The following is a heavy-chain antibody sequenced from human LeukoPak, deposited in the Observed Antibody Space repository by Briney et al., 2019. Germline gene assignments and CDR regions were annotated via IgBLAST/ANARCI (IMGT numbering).Heavy chain of an antibody. CDR2: IKQDGSEK. V-gene: IGHV3-7*01. Sequence: GGSLRLSCAASGFTFSSYWMNWVRQAPGKGLEWVANIKQDGSEKYYVYSVKGRSTISRDNAQNSLYLQMNSLRAEDTAVYYCARDLGAAGLDYWGQGTLVTVSS. CDR1: GFTFSSYW. CDR3: ARDLGAAGLDY. D-gene: IGHD6-13*01. J-gene: IGHJ4*02.